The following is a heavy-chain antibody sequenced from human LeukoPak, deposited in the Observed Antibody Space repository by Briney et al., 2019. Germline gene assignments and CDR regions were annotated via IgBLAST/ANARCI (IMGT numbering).Heavy chain of an antibody. V-gene: IGHV3-9*01. D-gene: IGHD6-19*01. Sequence: GGSLRLSCAASGFTFDDYAMHCVRQGPGKGLEWVSGISWNSGSIGYADSVKGRFTISRDNAKNSLYLQMNSLRAEDTAVYYCANTAGYSSGWYDFDYWGQGTLVTVSS. CDR1: GFTFDDYA. CDR2: ISWNSGSI. J-gene: IGHJ4*02. CDR3: ANTAGYSSGWYDFDY.